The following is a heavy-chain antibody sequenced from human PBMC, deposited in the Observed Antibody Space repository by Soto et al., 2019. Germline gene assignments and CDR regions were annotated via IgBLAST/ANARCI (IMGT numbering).Heavy chain of an antibody. CDR2: ISGSDGST. J-gene: IGHJ4*02. D-gene: IGHD6-13*01. CDR1: GFTFSSYA. V-gene: IGHV3-23*01. CDR3: ARRSSSWYFDY. Sequence: EVQLLESGGGLVQPGGSLRLSCAASGFTFSSYAMNWVRQAPGKGLEWVSVISGSDGSTYYADSVKGRFTISRDNSTNSVNLQMNSVRAEDTAVYYCARRSSSWYFDYWGQGTLVTVSS.